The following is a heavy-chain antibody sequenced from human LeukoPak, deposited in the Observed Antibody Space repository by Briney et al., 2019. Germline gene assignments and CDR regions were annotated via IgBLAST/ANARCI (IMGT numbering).Heavy chain of an antibody. CDR3: ARYWSGLNNWFDP. Sequence: PSETLSLTCTVSGGSISSGDYYWSWIRQPPGKGLEWIGYIYYSGSTYYNPSLKSRVTISVDTSKNQFSLKLSSVTAADTAVYYCARYWSGLNNWFDPWGQGTLVTVSS. CDR2: IYYSGST. CDR1: GGSISSGDYY. V-gene: IGHV4-30-4*02. J-gene: IGHJ5*02. D-gene: IGHD3-3*01.